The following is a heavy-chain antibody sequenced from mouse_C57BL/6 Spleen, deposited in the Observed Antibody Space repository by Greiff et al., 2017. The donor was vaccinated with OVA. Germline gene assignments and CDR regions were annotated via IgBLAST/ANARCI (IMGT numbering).Heavy chain of an antibody. V-gene: IGHV1-66*01. Sequence: QVQLQQSGPELVKPGASVKISCKASGYSFTSYYIHWVKQRPGQGLEWIGWIYPGSGNTKYNEKFKGKATLTADTSSSTAYMQFSSLTSEDSAVDYCARCYDYDYFDYWGQGTTLTVSS. J-gene: IGHJ2*01. CDR1: GYSFTSYY. D-gene: IGHD2-4*01. CDR2: IYPGSGNT. CDR3: ARCYDYDYFDY.